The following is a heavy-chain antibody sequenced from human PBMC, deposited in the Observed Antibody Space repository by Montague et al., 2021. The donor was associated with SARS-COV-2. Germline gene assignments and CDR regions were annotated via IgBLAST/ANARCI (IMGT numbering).Heavy chain of an antibody. Sequence: SETLSLTCTVSGGSISTSDYWGWIRQPPGKGLEWIGSIYYSGSTYYNPSLKGRVTISVDTSKNQFSLKLSSVTAADTAVYYCARDATVTTFYYYGMDVWGQGATVTVSS. V-gene: IGHV4-39*07. CDR3: ARDATVTTFYYYGMDV. CDR2: IYYSGST. D-gene: IGHD4-17*01. CDR1: GGSISTSDY. J-gene: IGHJ6*02.